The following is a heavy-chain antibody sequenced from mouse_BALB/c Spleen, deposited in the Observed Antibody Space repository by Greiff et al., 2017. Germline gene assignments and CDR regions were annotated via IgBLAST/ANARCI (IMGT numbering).Heavy chain of an antibody. J-gene: IGHJ3*01. CDR2: ISSGGST. V-gene: IGHV5-6-5*01. Sequence: EVHLVESGGGLVKPGGSLKLSCAASGFTFSSYAMSWVRQTPEKRLEWVASISSGGSTYYPDSVKGRFTISRDNARNILYLQMSSLRSEDTAMYYCAREGGLLGSPFAYWGQGTLVTVSA. CDR3: AREGGLLGSPFAY. CDR1: GFTFSSYA. D-gene: IGHD3-1*01.